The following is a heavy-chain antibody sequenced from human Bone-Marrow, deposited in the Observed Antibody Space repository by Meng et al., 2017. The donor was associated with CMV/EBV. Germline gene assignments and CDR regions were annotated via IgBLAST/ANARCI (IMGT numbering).Heavy chain of an antibody. CDR2: ISSSGSTR. CDR1: GFSLSSYD. J-gene: IGHJ6*02. V-gene: IGHV3-48*03. Sequence: GESLKISCVASGFSLSSYDMNWVRQAPGKGLEWVSHISSSGSTRHYADSVKGRFTISRDNTKKSLHLHMNSLRAEDTAVYYCAKSRIAAAELSYYYYYGMDVWGQGTTVTVSS. CDR3: AKSRIAAAELSYYYYYGMDV. D-gene: IGHD6-13*01.